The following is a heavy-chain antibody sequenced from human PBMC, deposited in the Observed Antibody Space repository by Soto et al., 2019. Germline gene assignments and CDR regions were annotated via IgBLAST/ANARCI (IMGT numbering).Heavy chain of an antibody. CDR3: ARGGAEMATISLYWYFDL. V-gene: IGHV1-69*02. Sequence: QVQLVQSGAEVKKPGSSVKVSCKASGGTFSSYTISWVRQAPGQGLEWMGRIIPILGIANYAQKFQGRVTITADXXTXTXXMELSSLRSEDTAVYYCARGGAEMATISLYWYFDLWGRGTLVTVSS. J-gene: IGHJ2*01. CDR1: GGTFSSYT. D-gene: IGHD5-12*01. CDR2: IIPILGIA.